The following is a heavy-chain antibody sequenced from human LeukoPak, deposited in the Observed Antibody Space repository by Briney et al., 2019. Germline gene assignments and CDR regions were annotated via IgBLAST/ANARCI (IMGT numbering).Heavy chain of an antibody. V-gene: IGHV3-43D*03. D-gene: IGHD3-22*01. CDR1: GFTFDDYA. J-gene: IGHJ4*02. Sequence: GGSLRLSCAASGFTFDDYAMHWGRHSPGKGLQWVSFISWDSRSAYYADSVKGRFTISRDNNKKSVFLQMNSLSAEDTAFYYCARDSQDGSASTCYFDYWGQGTLVTVSA. CDR2: ISWDSRSA. CDR3: ARDSQDGSASTCYFDY.